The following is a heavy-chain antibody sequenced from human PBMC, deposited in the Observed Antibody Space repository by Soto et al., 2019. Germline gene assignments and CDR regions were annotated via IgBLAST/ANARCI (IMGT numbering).Heavy chain of an antibody. V-gene: IGHV3-66*01. J-gene: IGHJ4*02. CDR2: IDIGGNT. CDR1: GFSVTNNY. CDR3: ARGRGSTGYLGREHYFDY. Sequence: EVQVVESGGGLVQPGGSLRLSCAASGFSVTNNYMNWVRQAPGKGREWVSIIDIGGNTYYADTVKDRFTISRDNSRNTLYLPMDSLRAEDTAVYYCARGRGSTGYLGREHYFDYWGQGTLVTVSP. D-gene: IGHD2-2*01.